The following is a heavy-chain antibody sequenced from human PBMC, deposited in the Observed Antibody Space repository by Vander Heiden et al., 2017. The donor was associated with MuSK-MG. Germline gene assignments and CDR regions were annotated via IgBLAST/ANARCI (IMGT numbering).Heavy chain of an antibody. CDR2: IRSKANSYAT. D-gene: IGHD2-15*01. CDR3: TRPGGTLYYYYYMDV. Sequence: EVQLVESGGGLVQPGGSLKLSCAASGFTFSGSAMHWVRQASGKGLEWVGRIRSKANSYATAYAASVKGRFTISRDDSKNTAYLQMNSLKTEDTAVYYCTRPGGTLYYYYYMDVWGKGTTVTVSS. V-gene: IGHV3-73*02. CDR1: GFTFSGSA. J-gene: IGHJ6*03.